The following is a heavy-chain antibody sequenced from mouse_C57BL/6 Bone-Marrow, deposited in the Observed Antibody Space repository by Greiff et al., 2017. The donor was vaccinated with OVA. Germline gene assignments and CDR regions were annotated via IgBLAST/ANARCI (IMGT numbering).Heavy chain of an antibody. CDR3: ARGYYDGYGDYAMDY. CDR1: GYAFTNYL. CDR2: INPGSGGT. Sequence: QVQLQQSGAELVRPGTSVKVSCKASGYAFTNYLIEWVKQRPGQGLEWIGVINPGSGGTNYNEKFKGKATLTADKSSSTAYMQLSSLTSEDSAVYFCARGYYDGYGDYAMDYWGQGTSVTVSS. D-gene: IGHD2-3*01. J-gene: IGHJ4*01. V-gene: IGHV1-54*01.